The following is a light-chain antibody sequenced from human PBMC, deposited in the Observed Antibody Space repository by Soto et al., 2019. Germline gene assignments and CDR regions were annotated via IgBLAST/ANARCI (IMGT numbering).Light chain of an antibody. CDR3: QQYGTSLFT. CDR1: QNVRDGY. Sequence: IVLTQSPSTLSLSPGERATLSCRASQNVRDGYLAWFQKKPGQAPRLLIYGAYARAAGIQDRFSGSGSGTDFALTISRLEPEDFAVYYWQQYGTSLFTFGEGTKLESK. J-gene: IGKJ2*01. CDR2: GAY. V-gene: IGKV3-20*01.